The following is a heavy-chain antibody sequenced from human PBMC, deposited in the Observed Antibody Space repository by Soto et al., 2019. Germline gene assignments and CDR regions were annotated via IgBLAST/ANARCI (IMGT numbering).Heavy chain of an antibody. D-gene: IGHD2-2*01. CDR2: ISHDGSNK. Sequence: QVQLVESGGGVVQPGRSLRLSCAASGFTFSSYAMHWVHQAPGKGLEWVALISHDGSNKYYADTVKGRFTISRDNSKNALYLRMNSRSTGVTFVYYCGRCSSTRCHLGADYWGQGTLVTVSS. J-gene: IGHJ4*02. CDR1: GFTFSSYA. V-gene: IGHV3-30-3*01. CDR3: GRCSSTRCHLGADY.